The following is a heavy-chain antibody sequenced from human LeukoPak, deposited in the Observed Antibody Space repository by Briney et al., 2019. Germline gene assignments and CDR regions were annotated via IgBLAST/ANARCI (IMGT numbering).Heavy chain of an antibody. D-gene: IGHD2-2*01. Sequence: ASVKVSCKASGYTFTSYGISWVRQAPGQGLEWMGWISAYNGNTNYAQKLQGRVTMTTDTSTSTAYMELRSLRSDDTAVYYCARDFYQLLSSYYYYYSMDVWGQGTTVTVSS. CDR2: ISAYNGNT. V-gene: IGHV1-18*01. J-gene: IGHJ6*02. CDR3: ARDFYQLLSSYYYYYSMDV. CDR1: GYTFTSYG.